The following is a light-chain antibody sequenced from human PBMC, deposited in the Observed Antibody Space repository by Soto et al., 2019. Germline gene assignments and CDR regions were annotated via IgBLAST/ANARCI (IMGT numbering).Light chain of an antibody. CDR3: QQYGSWT. Sequence: EMVLTQSPGTLSVSPGERATLSCRASQTISSSYLAWYRQKPGQAPSLLIYGTSSRATGIPDRFSGSGSGTDFTLTISRLEAEDSEIYYCQQYGSWTFGQGTKVEIK. J-gene: IGKJ1*01. CDR2: GTS. V-gene: IGKV3-20*01. CDR1: QTISSSY.